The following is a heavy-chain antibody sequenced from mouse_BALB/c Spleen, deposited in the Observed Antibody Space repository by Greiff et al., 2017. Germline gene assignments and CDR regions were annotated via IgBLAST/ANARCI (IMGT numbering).Heavy chain of an antibody. Sequence: EVQLQESGPGLVKPSQSLSLTCSVTGYSITSGYYWNWIRQFPGNKLEWMGYISYDGSNNYNPSLKNRISITRDTSKNQFFLKLNSVTTEDTATYYCARGNGSRDYAMDYWGQGTSVTVSS. CDR1: GYSITSGYY. J-gene: IGHJ4*01. V-gene: IGHV3-6*02. CDR2: ISYDGSN. D-gene: IGHD1-1*01. CDR3: ARGNGSRDYAMDY.